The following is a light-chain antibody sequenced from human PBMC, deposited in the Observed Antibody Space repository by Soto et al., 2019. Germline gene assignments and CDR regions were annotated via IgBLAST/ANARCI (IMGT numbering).Light chain of an antibody. J-gene: IGLJ2*01. Sequence: QSALTQPASVSGSPGQSITISCTGTSSDVGGYNYVSWYQQHPGKAPKFMIYDVSNRPSGVSSRFSGSKSGNTASLTISGLQAEDEADYFRSSYTSTSTYVIFGEGTKLTVL. V-gene: IGLV2-14*01. CDR1: SSDVGGYNY. CDR3: SSYTSTSTYVI. CDR2: DVS.